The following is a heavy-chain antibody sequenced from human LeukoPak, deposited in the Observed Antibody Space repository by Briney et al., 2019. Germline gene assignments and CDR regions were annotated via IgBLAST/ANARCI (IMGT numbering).Heavy chain of an antibody. CDR2: ISYDGVNK. Sequence: GGSLRLSCAASEFTFSNYGMHWVRQPPGRGLEWVALISYDGVNKYYADSVKGRFTISRDNSKNTLYLQMNSLRAEDTAVYYCAKWFGELLHPDYWGQGTLVTVSS. D-gene: IGHD3-10*01. J-gene: IGHJ4*02. CDR1: EFTFSNYG. CDR3: AKWFGELLHPDY. V-gene: IGHV3-30*18.